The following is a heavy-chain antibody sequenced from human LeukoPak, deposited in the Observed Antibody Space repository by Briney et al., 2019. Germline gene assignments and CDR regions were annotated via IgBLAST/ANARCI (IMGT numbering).Heavy chain of an antibody. V-gene: IGHV1-8*01. CDR2: MNPNSGYT. D-gene: IGHD2-2*01. CDR1: GYTFTNSD. Sequence: ASVKVSCKASGYTFTNSDINWVRQAPGQGLEWMGWMNPNSGYTGYAQKFQGRVTLTRDTSISTAYMELSSLRSEDTAVYYCAKDEPGGAYQYWGQGTLVTVSS. CDR3: AKDEPGGAYQY. J-gene: IGHJ4*02.